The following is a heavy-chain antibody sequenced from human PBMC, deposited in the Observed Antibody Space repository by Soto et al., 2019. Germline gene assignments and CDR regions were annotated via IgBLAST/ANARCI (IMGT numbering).Heavy chain of an antibody. J-gene: IGHJ4*02. Sequence: WXSVKVSCKTSGYPFPSFEVHWIRQAPGQRPEWMGGISNAGSGNTKYSQKFQDRLTITGDKRATTVYMALSSLTSEDTATYYCARESNHYQDFFQNWGQGTQVTVSS. CDR2: ISNAGSGNT. V-gene: IGHV1-3*01. CDR3: ARESNHYQDFFQN. D-gene: IGHD2-2*01. CDR1: GYPFPSFE.